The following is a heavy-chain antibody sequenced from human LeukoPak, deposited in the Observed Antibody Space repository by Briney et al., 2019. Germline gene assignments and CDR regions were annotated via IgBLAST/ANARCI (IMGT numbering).Heavy chain of an antibody. J-gene: IGHJ4*02. V-gene: IGHV3-7*01. D-gene: IGHD2-2*01. CDR2: MKQDGSEK. CDR3: ARIYCSSTNCYRHFDY. CDR1: GFTFGTYW. Sequence: RGSLRLSRTASGFTFGTYWMTWVRQAPGKGLEWVANMKQDGSEKYYVDSVKGRFTISRDNAKNSLYLQMNSLRAEDTAVYYRARIYCSSTNCYRHFDYWGQGTLVTVSS.